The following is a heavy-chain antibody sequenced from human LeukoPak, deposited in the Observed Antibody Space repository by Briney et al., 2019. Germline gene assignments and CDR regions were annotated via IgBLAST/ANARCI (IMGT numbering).Heavy chain of an antibody. D-gene: IGHD2-15*01. Sequence: ASVKVSCKASGYTFTGYYMHWVRQAPGQGLEWMGWINPNSGGTNYAQKFQGRVTMIRDTSISTAYMELSRLRSDDTAVYYCARDKVALITYYYYGMDVWGQGTTVTVSS. CDR2: INPNSGGT. V-gene: IGHV1-2*02. J-gene: IGHJ6*02. CDR1: GYTFTGYY. CDR3: ARDKVALITYYYYGMDV.